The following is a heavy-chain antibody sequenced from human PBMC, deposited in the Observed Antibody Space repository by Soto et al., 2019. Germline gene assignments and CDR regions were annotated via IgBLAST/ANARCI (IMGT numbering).Heavy chain of an antibody. CDR2: IKSKTDGGAT. CDR1: GFTFSNAW. J-gene: IGHJ5*02. CDR3: TKAVAGDFDP. D-gene: IGHD6-19*01. V-gene: IGHV3-15*01. Sequence: PGGSLRLSXAASGFTFSNAWMSWVRQAPGKGLEWVGRIKSKTDGGATDYAAPVKGRFTISRDDSKNTLYLQMNSLKTEDTAVYYCTKAVAGDFDPWGQGTLVTVSS.